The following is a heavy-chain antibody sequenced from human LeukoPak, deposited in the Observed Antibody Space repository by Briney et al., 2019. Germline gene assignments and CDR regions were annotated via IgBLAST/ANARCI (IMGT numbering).Heavy chain of an antibody. D-gene: IGHD3-10*01. V-gene: IGHV1-2*02. Sequence: GASVKVSCKASGYTFTGYYMHWVRQAPGQGLEWMGWINPNSGGTNYAQKFQGRVTMTRDTSISTAYMELSRLRFDDTAVYYCARDYYYGSGSPLFDYWGQGTLVTVSS. CDR3: ARDYYYGSGSPLFDY. CDR2: INPNSGGT. J-gene: IGHJ4*02. CDR1: GYTFTGYY.